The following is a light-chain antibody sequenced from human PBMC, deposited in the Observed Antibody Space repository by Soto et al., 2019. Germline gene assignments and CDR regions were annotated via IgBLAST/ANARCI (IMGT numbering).Light chain of an antibody. Sequence: DIQMTQSPSTLSASVGDRVTITCRASQTINSWLAWYQQKPGKAPKLLIYKASSLESGVPSRFSGSGSGTEFTLIISSLQPDDFVTYYCRQYNTYSQRTFGQGTKVEIK. CDR1: QTINSW. CDR2: KAS. J-gene: IGKJ1*01. CDR3: RQYNTYSQRT. V-gene: IGKV1-5*03.